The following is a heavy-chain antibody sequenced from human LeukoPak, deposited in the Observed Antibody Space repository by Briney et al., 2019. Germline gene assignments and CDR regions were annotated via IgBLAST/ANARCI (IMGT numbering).Heavy chain of an antibody. V-gene: IGHV3-74*01. CDR1: GFTFSSYW. J-gene: IGHJ4*02. CDR3: VRETTSSAYKTSPGY. D-gene: IGHD3-22*01. Sequence: PGGSLRLSCAASGFTFSSYWMHWVRQVPGKGLVWVSRINSDGSTTRYADSVKGRFTISRDNAKNTLDLQMRSLRAEDTAVYYCVRETTSSAYKTSPGYWGQGTLVTVSS. CDR2: INSDGSTT.